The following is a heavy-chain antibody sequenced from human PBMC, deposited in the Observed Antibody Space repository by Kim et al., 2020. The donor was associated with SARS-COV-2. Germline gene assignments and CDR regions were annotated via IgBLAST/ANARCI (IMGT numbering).Heavy chain of an antibody. J-gene: IGHJ1*01. V-gene: IGHV3-30*07. Sequence: GRFTISSDNSKNTLYLQMNSLRAEDTAVYYCASRSRRSGQGSGWDKYFQHWGQGTLVTVSS. CDR3: ASRSRRSGQGSGWDKYFQH. D-gene: IGHD6-19*01.